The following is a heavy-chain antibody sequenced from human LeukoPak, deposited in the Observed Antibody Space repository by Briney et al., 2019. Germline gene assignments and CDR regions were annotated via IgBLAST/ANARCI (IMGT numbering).Heavy chain of an antibody. Sequence: GASVKVSCKASGYTFTGYYMHWVRQAPGQGLEWMGWINPNSGGTNYAQKFQGRVTMTRDTFISTAYMELSRLRSDDTAVYYCARVWFGELDAFDIWGQGTMVTVSS. D-gene: IGHD3-10*01. V-gene: IGHV1-2*02. CDR1: GYTFTGYY. CDR2: INPNSGGT. J-gene: IGHJ3*02. CDR3: ARVWFGELDAFDI.